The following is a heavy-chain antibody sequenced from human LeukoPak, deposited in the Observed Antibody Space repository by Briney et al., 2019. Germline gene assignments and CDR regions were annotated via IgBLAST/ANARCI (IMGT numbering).Heavy chain of an antibody. D-gene: IGHD2-15*01. J-gene: IGHJ5*02. CDR1: GGSISSSSYY. CDR2: IYYSGST. V-gene: IGHV4-39*07. Sequence: SESLSLTCPVSGGSISSSSYYRGWIRQPPGKGLEWIGSIYYSGSTYYNTSLKSRVTISVDTSTNQFSLKLSSVTAADTAVYYCARGGGSCWFDPWGQGTLVTVSS. CDR3: ARGGGSCWFDP.